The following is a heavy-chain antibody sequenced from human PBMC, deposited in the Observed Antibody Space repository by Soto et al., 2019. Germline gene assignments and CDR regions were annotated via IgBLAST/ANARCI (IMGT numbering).Heavy chain of an antibody. V-gene: IGHV1-2*02. D-gene: IGHD5-18*01. CDR1: GYTFSDYY. CDR3: ARGPRTQLWFPFAF. J-gene: IGHJ4*02. CDR2: ISPKSGGT. Sequence: SVKDSCKASGYTFSDYYMHWGRQAPGQGLEWMGWISPKSGGTEYSQQFQGRVTMTTDTSTSTAYMELSNLRSDDTAIYYCARGPRTQLWFPFAFWGQGTLVTVSS.